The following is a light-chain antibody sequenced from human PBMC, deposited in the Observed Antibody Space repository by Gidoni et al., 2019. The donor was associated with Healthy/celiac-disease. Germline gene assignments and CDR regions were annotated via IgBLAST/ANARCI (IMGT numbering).Light chain of an antibody. Sequence: QSVLTQPPSVSGAPGPRVTISCTGSSSNIGAGYDVHWYQQLPGTAPKLLSYGNSNRPSGVPDRFSGSKSGTSASLAITGLQAEDEADYYCQSYDSSLSGLYVFGTGTKVTVL. V-gene: IGLV1-40*01. CDR3: QSYDSSLSGLYV. J-gene: IGLJ1*01. CDR2: GNS. CDR1: SSNIGAGYD.